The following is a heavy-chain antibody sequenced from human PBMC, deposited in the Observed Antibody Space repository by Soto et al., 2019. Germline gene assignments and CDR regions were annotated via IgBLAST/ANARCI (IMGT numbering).Heavy chain of an antibody. CDR2: ISYDGSNK. J-gene: IGHJ6*02. Sequence: QVQLVESGGGVVQPGRSLRLSCAASGFTFSSYAMHWVRQARGQGLEWVALISYDGSNKYYADSVKGRFTISRDNSKNTLYLQMNSLRPEDTAVYHCARDQGGTTLYYHGMDVWGQGTTVTVSS. V-gene: IGHV3-30-3*01. D-gene: IGHD1-7*01. CDR3: ARDQGGTTLYYHGMDV. CDR1: GFTFSSYA.